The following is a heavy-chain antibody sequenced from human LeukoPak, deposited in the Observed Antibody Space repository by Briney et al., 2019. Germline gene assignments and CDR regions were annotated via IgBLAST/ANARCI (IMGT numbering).Heavy chain of an antibody. V-gene: IGHV4-34*01. D-gene: IGHD6-19*01. Sequence: SETLSLTCAVYGGSFSGYYWSWIRQPPGKGLEWIGEINHSGSTNYNPSLKSRVTISVDTSKNQFSLKLSSVTAADTAVYYCARVSSGWPPYFDYWGQGTLVTVSS. CDR2: INHSGST. CDR1: GGSFSGYY. J-gene: IGHJ4*02. CDR3: ARVSSGWPPYFDY.